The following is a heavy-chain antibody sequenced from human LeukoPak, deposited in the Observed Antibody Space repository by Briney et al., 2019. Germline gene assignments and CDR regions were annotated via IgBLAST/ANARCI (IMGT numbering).Heavy chain of an antibody. CDR1: GGSISSYY. V-gene: IGHV4-59*01. Sequence: SETLSLTCTVSGGSISSYYWSWIRQPPGKGLEWIGYIYYSGSTNYNPSLKSRVTISVDTSKNQFSLELSSVTAADTAVYYCAREGTTVTHDDAFDIWGQGTMVTVSS. J-gene: IGHJ3*02. CDR2: IYYSGST. D-gene: IGHD4-17*01. CDR3: AREGTTVTHDDAFDI.